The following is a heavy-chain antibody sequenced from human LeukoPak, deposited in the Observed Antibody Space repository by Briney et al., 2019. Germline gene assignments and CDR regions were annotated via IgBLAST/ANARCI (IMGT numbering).Heavy chain of an antibody. CDR2: ISGSGGST. Sequence: GGSLRLSCAASGFTFGNYAMSWVRQAPGKGLEWVSGISGSGGSTYYADSVKGRFTISRDNSKNTLYLQMNSLRAEDTAVYYCAKDLGDSSGFHYGPLDYWGQGTLVTVSS. D-gene: IGHD3-22*01. V-gene: IGHV3-23*01. J-gene: IGHJ4*02. CDR3: AKDLGDSSGFHYGPLDY. CDR1: GFTFGNYA.